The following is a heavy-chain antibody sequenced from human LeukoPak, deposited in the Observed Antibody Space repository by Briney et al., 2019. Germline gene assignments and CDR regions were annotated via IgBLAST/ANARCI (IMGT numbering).Heavy chain of an antibody. D-gene: IGHD5-12*01. J-gene: IGHJ5*02. CDR2: INSDGSST. CDR1: GFTFSSYW. V-gene: IGHV3-74*01. Sequence: GGSLRLSCAASGFTFSSYWMHWVRQAPGKGLVWVSRINSDGSSTSYADSVKGRFTISGDNAKNTLYLQMNSLRAEDTAVYYCARQTDIVATFQGDWFDPWGQGTLVTVSS. CDR3: ARQTDIVATFQGDWFDP.